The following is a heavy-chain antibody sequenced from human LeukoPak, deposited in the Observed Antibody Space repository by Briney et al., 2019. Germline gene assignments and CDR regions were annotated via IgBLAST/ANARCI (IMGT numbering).Heavy chain of an antibody. CDR1: GFTFSDYY. Sequence: GGSLRLSCAASGFTFSDYYMSWIRQAPGKGLEWVSYISSSSSYTNYADSVKGRFTISRDNAKNSLYLQMNSLRAEDTAVYYCAKTTGGNAYDYIDYWGQGTLVTVSS. CDR2: ISSSSSYT. D-gene: IGHD5-12*01. V-gene: IGHV3-11*03. CDR3: AKTTGGNAYDYIDY. J-gene: IGHJ4*02.